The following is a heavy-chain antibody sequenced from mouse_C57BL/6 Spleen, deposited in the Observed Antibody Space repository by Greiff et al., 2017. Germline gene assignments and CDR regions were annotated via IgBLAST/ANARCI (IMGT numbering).Heavy chain of an antibody. D-gene: IGHD2-3*01. CDR2: INYDGSST. CDR3: ARAVTWYFDV. CDR1: GFTFSDYY. V-gene: IGHV5-16*01. Sequence: EVKLMESEGGLVQPGSSMKLSCTASGFTFSDYYMAWVRQVPEKGLEWVANINYDGSSTYYLDSLKSRFIISRDNAKNILYLQMSSLKSEDTATYYCARAVTWYFDVWGTGTTATVSS. J-gene: IGHJ1*03.